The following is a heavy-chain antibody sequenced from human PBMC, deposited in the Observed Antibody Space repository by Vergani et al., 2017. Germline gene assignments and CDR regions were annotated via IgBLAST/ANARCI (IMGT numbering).Heavy chain of an antibody. CDR1: GFTFSSYA. CDR2: ISGSGGST. J-gene: IGHJ4*02. D-gene: IGHD3-22*01. Sequence: EVQLLESGGGLVQPGGSLRLSCAASGFTFSSYAMSWVRQAPGKGLEWVSDISGSGGSTYYADSVKGRFTISRDNSKNTLYLQMNSLRAEDTAVYYCAKEASAYYDSSGYPLPFDYWGQGTLVTVSS. V-gene: IGHV3-23*01. CDR3: AKEASAYYDSSGYPLPFDY.